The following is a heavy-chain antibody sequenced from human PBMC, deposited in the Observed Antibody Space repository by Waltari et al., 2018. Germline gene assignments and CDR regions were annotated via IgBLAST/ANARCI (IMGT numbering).Heavy chain of an antibody. V-gene: IGHV4-34*01. D-gene: IGHD1-26*01. J-gene: IGHJ4*02. CDR2: IKHSGST. CDR3: ARGTLSFLSGSYLPPYFDY. CDR1: GGSFSGYY. Sequence: QVQLQQWGAGLLKPSETLSLTCAVYGGSFSGYYWIWLRHPPGQGLEWIGEIKHSGSTNYNPSLKSRVTISVDTSKNQFSLKLSSVTAADTAVYYCARGTLSFLSGSYLPPYFDYWGQGTLVTVSS.